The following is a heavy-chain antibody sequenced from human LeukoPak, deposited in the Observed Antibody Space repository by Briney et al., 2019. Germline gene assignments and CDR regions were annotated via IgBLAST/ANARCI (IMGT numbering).Heavy chain of an antibody. CDR3: ARAKVIVPDY. Sequence: ASVKVSCKASGYTFTAYYMHWVRLAPGQGLEWMGWINPNSGGTSYAQKFQGRVTMTRDTSISTAYMELSRLRSDDTAVYYCARAKVIVPDYWGQGTLVTVSS. D-gene: IGHD5-18*01. J-gene: IGHJ4*02. CDR1: GYTFTAYY. CDR2: INPNSGGT. V-gene: IGHV1-2*02.